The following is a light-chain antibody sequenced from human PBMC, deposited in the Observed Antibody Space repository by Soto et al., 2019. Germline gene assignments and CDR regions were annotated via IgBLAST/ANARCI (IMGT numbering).Light chain of an antibody. J-gene: IGKJ4*01. Sequence: EIVLTQSPGTLSLSPGERATLSCRASQSINTNYLAWYQQRPGQAPRLLVYGVSTRATGIPDGFGGSGSGTDFTLTISRLDLEIFAVYYCQQYQSSPVTFGGGTKVDIK. CDR1: QSINTNY. V-gene: IGKV3-20*01. CDR2: GVS. CDR3: QQYQSSPVT.